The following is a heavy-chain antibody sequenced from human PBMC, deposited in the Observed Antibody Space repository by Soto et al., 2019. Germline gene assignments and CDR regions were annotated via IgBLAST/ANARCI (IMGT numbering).Heavy chain of an antibody. CDR1: GGSISSGDWY. V-gene: IGHV4-30-4*01. D-gene: IGHD2-15*01. J-gene: IGHJ3*01. Sequence: QVQLQESGPGLVKPSQTLSLTCNVSGGSISSGDWYWSWIRQSPGKGLEWIGYIYSSGFTYYNPSLKSRVTLSVDTSNNQFSLELSSVTAADTALYYCARGRVRWYDITWGQGTMVTVSS. CDR2: IYSSGFT. CDR3: ARGRVRWYDIT.